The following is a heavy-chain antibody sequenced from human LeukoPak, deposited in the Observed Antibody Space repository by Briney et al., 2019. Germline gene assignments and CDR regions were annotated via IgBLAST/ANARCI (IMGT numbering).Heavy chain of an antibody. CDR2: ITAYNGNT. J-gene: IGHJ5*02. Sequence: AAVKVSCKASVYTLTSYGISWVRQAPGQGREGMGWITAYNGNTNYAQKLHGRFTTPTDTSTSTAYMALRSLRSDDTAVSYCARAGYCSGGSCNGWFDPWGQGTLVTVSS. CDR1: VYTLTSYG. CDR3: ARAGYCSGGSCNGWFDP. D-gene: IGHD2-15*01. V-gene: IGHV1-18*01.